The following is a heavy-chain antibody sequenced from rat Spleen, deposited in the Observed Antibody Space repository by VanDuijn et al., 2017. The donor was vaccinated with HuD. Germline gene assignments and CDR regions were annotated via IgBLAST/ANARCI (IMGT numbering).Heavy chain of an antibody. V-gene: IGHV5-25*01. CDR2: ISIGGGNT. CDR1: GFTFSNSY. J-gene: IGHJ2*01. Sequence: EVQLVESGGGLVQPGRSMKLSCAASGFTFSNSYMAWVRQAPTKGLEWVASISIGGGNTYYRDSVKGRFSISRDNAKSTLYLQMDSLRSEDTATYYCTTNYGSFDYWGQGVMVTVSS. CDR3: TTNYGSFDY. D-gene: IGHD1-3*01.